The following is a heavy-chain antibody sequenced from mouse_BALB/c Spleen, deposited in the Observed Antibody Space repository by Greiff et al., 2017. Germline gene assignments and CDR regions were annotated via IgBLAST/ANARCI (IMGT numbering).Heavy chain of an antibody. CDR3: ATWLLRDYAMDY. CDR2: ISTYYGNT. CDR1: GYTFTDYA. Sequence: QVQLKESGPELVRPGVSVKISCKGSGYTFTDYAMHWVKQSHAKSLEWIGVISTYYGNTNYNQKFKGKATMTVDKSSSTAYMELARLTSEDSAIYYCATWLLRDYAMDYWGQGTSVTVSS. J-gene: IGHJ4*01. D-gene: IGHD2-3*01. V-gene: IGHV1-67*01.